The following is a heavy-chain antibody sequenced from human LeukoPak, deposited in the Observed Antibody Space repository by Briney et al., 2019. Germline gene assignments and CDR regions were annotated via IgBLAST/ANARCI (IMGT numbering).Heavy chain of an antibody. CDR2: ISYDGSNK. V-gene: IGHV3-30*04. Sequence: GGSLRLSCAASGFTFSSYAMHWVRQAPGKGLEWVAVISYDGSNKYYADSVKGRFTISRDNAKNSLYLQMNSLRAEDTAVYYCAREASSSWYLQYYYYGMDVWGQGTTVTVSS. CDR1: GFTFSSYA. J-gene: IGHJ6*02. D-gene: IGHD6-13*01. CDR3: AREASSSWYLQYYYYGMDV.